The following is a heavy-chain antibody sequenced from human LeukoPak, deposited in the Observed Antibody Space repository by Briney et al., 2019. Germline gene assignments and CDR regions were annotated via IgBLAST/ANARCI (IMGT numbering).Heavy chain of an antibody. V-gene: IGHV3-74*01. Sequence: GGSLRLSCAASGFTFSSYWMHWVRQAPGKGLLWVSRINSDGSSTSYADSVKGRFTISRDNAKNTLYLQMNSLRGEDTAVYYCARGRQPTSKYYFDYWGQGTLVTVSS. CDR3: ARGRQPTSKYYFDY. CDR1: GFTFSSYW. J-gene: IGHJ4*02. D-gene: IGHD6-13*01. CDR2: INSDGSST.